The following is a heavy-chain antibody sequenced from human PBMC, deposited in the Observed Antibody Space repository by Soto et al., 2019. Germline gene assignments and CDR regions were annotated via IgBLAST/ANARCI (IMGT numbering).Heavy chain of an antibody. CDR1: GGTFSSYA. D-gene: IGHD3-9*01. J-gene: IGHJ6*02. CDR3: AHYNYVILTGAWAYDYYYGMDV. Sequence: QVQLVQSGAEVKKPGSSVKVSCKASGGTFSSYAISWVRQAPGQGLEWMGGIIPIFGTANYAQKFQGRVTITADDSTSTAYMELSSLRSEETAVYYCAHYNYVILTGAWAYDYYYGMDVWGQGTTVTVSS. CDR2: IIPIFGTA. V-gene: IGHV1-69*01.